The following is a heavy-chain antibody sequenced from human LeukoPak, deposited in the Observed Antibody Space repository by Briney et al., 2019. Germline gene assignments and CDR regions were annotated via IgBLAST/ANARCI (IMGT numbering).Heavy chain of an antibody. Sequence: SETLSLTCAVYGGSFSGYYWSRIRQPPGKGLEWIGEINHSGSTNYNPSLKSRVTISVDTSKDQFSLKLSSVTAADTAVYYCARDCFRYCSSTSSYAGLYYYGMDVWGKGTTVTVSS. CDR2: INHSGST. J-gene: IGHJ6*04. D-gene: IGHD2-2*01. CDR1: GGSFSGYY. V-gene: IGHV4-34*01. CDR3: ARDCFRYCSSTSSYAGLYYYGMDV.